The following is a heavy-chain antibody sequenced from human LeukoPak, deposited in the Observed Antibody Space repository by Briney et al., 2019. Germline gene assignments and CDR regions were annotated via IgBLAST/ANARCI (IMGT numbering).Heavy chain of an antibody. V-gene: IGHV1-18*01. CDR2: ISAYNGKT. D-gene: IGHD3-10*01. CDR3: ARAGLLWFGELLHHYYYYYMDV. CDR1: GYTFTNYG. Sequence: ASVKVSCKASGYTFTNYGISWVRQAPGQGLEWMGWISAYNGKTHYAQKLQGRVTMTTDTSTSTAYMELRSLRSDDTAVYYCARAGLLWFGELLHHYYYYYMDVWGKGTTVTISS. J-gene: IGHJ6*03.